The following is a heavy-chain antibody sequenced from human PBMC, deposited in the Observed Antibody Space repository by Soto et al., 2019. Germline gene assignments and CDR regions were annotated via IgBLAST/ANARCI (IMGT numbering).Heavy chain of an antibody. CDR3: ASGFAATATVLGETKGQYFDY. V-gene: IGHV4-34*01. D-gene: IGHD6-25*01. Sequence: SETLSLTCAVYGGSFRGYYWSWIRQPPGKGLEWIGEINHSGSTNYNPSLKSRVTIAVDTSKNQFSLKLSSVTAADTAVYYCASGFAATATVLGETKGQYFDYWGQGTLFTVSS. J-gene: IGHJ4*02. CDR2: INHSGST. CDR1: GGSFRGYY.